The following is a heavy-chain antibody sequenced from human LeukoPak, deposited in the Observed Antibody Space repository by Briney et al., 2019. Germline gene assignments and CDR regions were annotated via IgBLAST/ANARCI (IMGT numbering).Heavy chain of an antibody. CDR1: GGSLSGYY. D-gene: IGHD2-15*01. J-gene: IGHJ6*03. Sequence: SETLSLTCAVYGGSLSGYYWSWIRQPPGKGLEWIGEINHSGSTNYNPSLKSRVTISVDTSKNQFSLKLSSVTAADTAVYYCARGIVVVAQLGFYFYYMDVWGKGTTVTISS. CDR3: ARGIVVVAQLGFYFYYMDV. V-gene: IGHV4-34*01. CDR2: INHSGST.